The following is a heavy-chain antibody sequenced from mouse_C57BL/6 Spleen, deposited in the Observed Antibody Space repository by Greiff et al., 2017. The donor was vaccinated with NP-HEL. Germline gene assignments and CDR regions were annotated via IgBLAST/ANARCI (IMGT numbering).Heavy chain of an antibody. CDR1: GYTFTSYW. D-gene: IGHD1-1*01. J-gene: IGHJ1*03. CDR3: ARPVVATIDFDV. CDR2: IHPNSGST. V-gene: IGHV1-64*01. Sequence: QVQLQQPGAELVKPGASVKLSCKASGYTFTSYWMHWVKQRPGQGLEWIGMIHPNSGSTNYNEKFKSKATLTVDKSSSTAYMQLSSLTSEDSAVYYCARPVVATIDFDVWGTGTTVTVSS.